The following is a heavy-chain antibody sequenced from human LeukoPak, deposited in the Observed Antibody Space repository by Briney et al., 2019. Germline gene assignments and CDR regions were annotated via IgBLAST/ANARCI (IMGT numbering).Heavy chain of an antibody. CDR1: GYTFTGYY. D-gene: IGHD5-24*01. Sequence: ASVKVSCKASGYTFTGYYMHWVRQAPGQGLEWMGWINPNSGGTNYAQKFQGRVTMTRDTSISTAYMELSRLRSDDTAVYYCARVEMATMSAFDIWCQGTMVTVSS. V-gene: IGHV1-2*02. CDR2: INPNSGGT. CDR3: ARVEMATMSAFDI. J-gene: IGHJ3*02.